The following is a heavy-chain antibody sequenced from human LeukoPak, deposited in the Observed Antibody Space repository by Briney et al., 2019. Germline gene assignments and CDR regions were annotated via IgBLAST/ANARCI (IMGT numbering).Heavy chain of an antibody. CDR2: ISSSSSYI. J-gene: IGHJ3*02. CDR3: ARVRVVWDVGDAFDI. CDR1: GFTFSSYS. V-gene: IGHV3-21*04. D-gene: IGHD1-26*01. Sequence: PGGSLRLSCAASGFTFSSYSMNWVRQAPGKGLEWVSSISSSSSYIYYADSVKGRFTISRDDAKNSLYLQMNSLRAEDTALYYCARVRVVWDVGDAFDIWGQGTKVTVSS.